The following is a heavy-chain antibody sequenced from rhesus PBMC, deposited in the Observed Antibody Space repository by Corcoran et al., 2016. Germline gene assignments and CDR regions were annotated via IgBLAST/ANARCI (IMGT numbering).Heavy chain of an antibody. Sequence: VEQLVESGGALVQPGASLRLSCAASEFTFSSYDMHWVRQAPGKGLEWVSAISIGGGTYDPDSVKGRFTISRDNAKNSLYLQMNSLRAEDTAVYYCARGSGIAAAADAFDFWGQGL. V-gene: IGHV3-132*02. J-gene: IGHJ3*01. D-gene: IGHD6-31*01. CDR3: ARGSGIAAAADAFDF. CDR1: EFTFSSYD. CDR2: ISIGGGT.